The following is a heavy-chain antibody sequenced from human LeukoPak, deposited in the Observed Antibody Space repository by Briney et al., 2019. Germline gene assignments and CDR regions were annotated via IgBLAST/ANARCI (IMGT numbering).Heavy chain of an antibody. CDR3: TRHTDYEIAVAGTFDY. CDR2: IYTSGST. J-gene: IGHJ4*02. Sequence: ASETLSLTCTVSGGSISSGSYYWSWIRQPAGKGLEWIGRIYTSGSTNYNPSLKSRVTISVGTSKNQFSLKLSSVTAADTAVYYCTRHTDYEIAVAGTFDYWGQGTLVTVSS. D-gene: IGHD6-19*01. V-gene: IGHV4-61*02. CDR1: GGSISSGSYY.